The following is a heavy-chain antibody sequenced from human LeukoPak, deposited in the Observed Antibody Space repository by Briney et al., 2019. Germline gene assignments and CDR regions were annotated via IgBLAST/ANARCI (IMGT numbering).Heavy chain of an antibody. D-gene: IGHD2/OR15-2a*01. V-gene: IGHV4-30-4*02. J-gene: IGHJ4*02. CDR2: ISKSGST. Sequence: SETLSLTCTVSGGSISSGDFFWSWIRQPPGEGLEWIGYISKSGSTYYNPSLKTRVTISIDTSKNQFSLKLSSVTAADTAVYYCARGNTPIENWGQGTLVTVSS. CDR1: GGSISSGDFF. CDR3: ARGNTPIEN.